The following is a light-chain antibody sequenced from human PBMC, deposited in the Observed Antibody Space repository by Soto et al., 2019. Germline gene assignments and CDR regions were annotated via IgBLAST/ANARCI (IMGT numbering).Light chain of an antibody. J-gene: IGLJ1*01. CDR1: SSDVGGYNY. CDR2: DVS. CDR3: CSSVASYTHYV. Sequence: QSALTQPRSVSGSPGQSVTISCTGTSSDVGGYNYVSSYQQHPGKAPKLMIYDVSKWPSGVSDRFSGSKSGNTASLPISCRQADDEADYYCCSSVASYTHYVFGTGTKLTVL. V-gene: IGLV2-11*01.